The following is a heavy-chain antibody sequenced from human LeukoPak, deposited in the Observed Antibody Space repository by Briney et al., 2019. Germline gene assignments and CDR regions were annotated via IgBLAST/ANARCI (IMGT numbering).Heavy chain of an antibody. J-gene: IGHJ5*02. CDR1: GSTFSNYA. Sequence: PGGSLRLSCAASGSTFSNYAMHWVRQAPGKGLEWVAVISYDGSNKYYADSVKGRFTISRDNSKNTLYLQMNSLRAEDTAVYYCAKGPRYYDFWSGSLGFDPWGQGTLVTVSS. CDR3: AKGPRYYDFWSGSLGFDP. CDR2: ISYDGSNK. D-gene: IGHD3-3*01. V-gene: IGHV3-30*18.